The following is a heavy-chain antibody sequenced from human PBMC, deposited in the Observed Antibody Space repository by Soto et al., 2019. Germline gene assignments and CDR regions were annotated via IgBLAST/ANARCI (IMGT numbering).Heavy chain of an antibody. CDR3: ATVHNTSRSFNF. CDR1: GLTFSVSA. D-gene: IGHD1-20*01. CDR2: TGLSGRTT. J-gene: IGHJ4*02. V-gene: IGHV3-23*01. Sequence: EVQLLESGGGLVQPGGSLRLSCVASGLTFSVSAMTWVRQAPGKGLEWVSPTGLSGRTTYYGDSVKGRFTVSRDNSKNSLDLQMSSLRAEETAVYYCATVHNTSRSFNFWGRGTLVTVSS.